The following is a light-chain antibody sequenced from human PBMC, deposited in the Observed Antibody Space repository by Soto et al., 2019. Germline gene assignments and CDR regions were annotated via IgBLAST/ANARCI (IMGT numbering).Light chain of an antibody. CDR1: SSNIGAGYD. CDR3: QSYDSSLSGYV. V-gene: IGLV1-40*01. CDR2: GNS. J-gene: IGLJ1*01. Sequence: SVLTQPPSVSGAPGQRVTISCTGSSSNIGAGYDVHWYQQLPGTAPKLLIYGNSNRPQGVPDRFSGSKSGTSASLAITGLQAEDEADYYCQSYDSSLSGYVFGTGTKVTVL.